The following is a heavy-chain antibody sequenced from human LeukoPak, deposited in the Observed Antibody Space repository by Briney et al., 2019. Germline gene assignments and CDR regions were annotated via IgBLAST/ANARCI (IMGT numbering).Heavy chain of an antibody. CDR2: IYYSGST. J-gene: IGHJ4*02. Sequence: PSETLSLTCTVSGGSISSSSYYWGWIRQPPGKGLEWIGSIYYSGSTYYNPSLKSRVTISVDTSKNQFSLKLSSVTAADTAVYYCASTQIVGGSLSNNWGQGTLVTVSS. CDR3: ASTQIVGGSLSNN. V-gene: IGHV4-39*01. D-gene: IGHD1-26*01. CDR1: GGSISSSSYY.